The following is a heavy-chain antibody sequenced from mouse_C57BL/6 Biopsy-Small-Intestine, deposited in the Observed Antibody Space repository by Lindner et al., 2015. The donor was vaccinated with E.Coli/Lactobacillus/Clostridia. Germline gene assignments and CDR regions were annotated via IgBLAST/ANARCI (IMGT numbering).Heavy chain of an antibody. D-gene: IGHD1-1*01. CDR2: IYPRSYNT. CDR1: GYIFTSYD. CDR3: ARRGYYHGSSYEGNFDV. V-gene: IGHV1-81*01. J-gene: IGHJ1*03. Sequence: VQLQESGAELARPGASVKLSCKASGYIFTSYDISWLKQRTGQGLEWIGEIYPRSYNTYYNEKFKGKAILTADKSSSTAYMELRSLTSEDSAVYFCARRGYYHGSSYEGNFDVWGTGTTVTVSS.